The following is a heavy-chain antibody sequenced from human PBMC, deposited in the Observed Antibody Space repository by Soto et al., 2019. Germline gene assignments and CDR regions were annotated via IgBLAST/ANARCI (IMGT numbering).Heavy chain of an antibody. Sequence: SETLSLTCTVSGGSISGFFWTWVRQPPGMPLEGLGHVSASGSTAYNPSLRSRLSLSLDVSKNRFSLELTSVTAADTATYFCARGGSTHYYYGLDVWGQGTTVTVS. V-gene: IGHV4-4*07. J-gene: IGHJ6*02. CDR2: VSASGST. CDR3: ARGGSTHYYYGLDV. D-gene: IGHD1-1*01. CDR1: GGSISGFF.